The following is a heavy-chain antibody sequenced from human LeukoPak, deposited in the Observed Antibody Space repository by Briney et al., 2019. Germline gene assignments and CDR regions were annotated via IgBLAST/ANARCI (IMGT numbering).Heavy chain of an antibody. D-gene: IGHD3-9*01. Sequence: PGGSLRLSCAASGLTFSSYGMTWVRQAPGKGLEWVSGITGSGVTTYYADSVKGRFTISRDNSKNTLYLQMNSLRADDTAVYYCAKEIYYYIDWGQGTLVTVSS. V-gene: IGHV3-23*01. J-gene: IGHJ4*02. CDR1: GLTFSSYG. CDR3: AKEIYYYID. CDR2: ITGSGVTT.